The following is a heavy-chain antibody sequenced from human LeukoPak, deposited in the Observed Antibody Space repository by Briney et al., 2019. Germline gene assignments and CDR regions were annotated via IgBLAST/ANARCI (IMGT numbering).Heavy chain of an antibody. Sequence: SETLSLTCTVSGGSTSSSSYYWGWIRQPPGKGLEWIGSIYYSGSTYYNPSLKSRVTISVDTSKNQFSLKLSSVTAADTAVYYCARVSRTENWDWFNPWGQGTLVTVSS. CDR2: IYYSGST. CDR3: ARVSRTENWDWFNP. CDR1: GGSTSSSSYY. V-gene: IGHV4-39*07. J-gene: IGHJ5*02. D-gene: IGHD7-27*01.